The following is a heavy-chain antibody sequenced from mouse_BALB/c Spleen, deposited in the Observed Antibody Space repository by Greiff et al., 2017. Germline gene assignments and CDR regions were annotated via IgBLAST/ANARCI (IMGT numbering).Heavy chain of an antibody. CDR3: AREGRGTTAY. CDR2: INPSNGRT. D-gene: IGHD1-2*01. J-gene: IGHJ2*01. Sequence: QVQLQQPGAELVKPGASVKLSCKASGYTFTSYWMHWVKQRPGQGLEWIGEINPSNGRTNYNEKFKSKATLTVDKSSSTAYMQLSSLTSEDSAVYYCAREGRGTTAYWGQGTTLTVSS. CDR1: GYTFTSYW. V-gene: IGHV1S81*02.